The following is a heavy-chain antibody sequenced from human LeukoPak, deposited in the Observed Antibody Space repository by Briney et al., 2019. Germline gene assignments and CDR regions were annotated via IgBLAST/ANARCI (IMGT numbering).Heavy chain of an antibody. CDR2: INHSGST. CDR3: ARGRRY. CDR1: GGSFSGYY. J-gene: IGHJ4*02. Sequence: PSETLSLTCAVYGGSFSGYYWSWIRQPPGKGLEWIGEINHSGSTNYNPSLKSRVTISVDTSKNQFSLKLSSVTAADTAVYYCARGRRYWGQGTPGTGSS. V-gene: IGHV4-34*01.